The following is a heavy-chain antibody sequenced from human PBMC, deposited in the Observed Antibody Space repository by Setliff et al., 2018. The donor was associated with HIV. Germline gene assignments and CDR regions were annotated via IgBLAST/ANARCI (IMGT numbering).Heavy chain of an antibody. CDR3: ARDYYGSGTPFPFDY. D-gene: IGHD3-10*01. CDR2: IYYSGST. V-gene: IGHV4-59*01. Sequence: PSETLSLTCTVSGGSISSYYWSWIRQPPGKGLEWIGYIYYSGSTNYNPSLKSRVTISVDTSKNQFSLKLSSVTAADTAVYYCARDYYGSGTPFPFDYWGQGTLVTVSS. CDR1: GGSISSYY. J-gene: IGHJ4*02.